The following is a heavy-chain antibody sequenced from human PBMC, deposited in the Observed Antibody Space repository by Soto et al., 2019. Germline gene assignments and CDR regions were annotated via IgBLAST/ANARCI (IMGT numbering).Heavy chain of an antibody. Sequence: PGGSLRLSCAASGFTFSDYSMNWVRQAPGKGLEWVSFITSSSSTIYYADSVKGRFTISRDNAKNSLFLQMNSLRDEDTAVYYCARDGPREQLDPYYFDYWGQGTLVTVSS. CDR3: ARDGPREQLDPYYFDY. D-gene: IGHD6-13*01. J-gene: IGHJ4*02. CDR2: ITSSSSTI. V-gene: IGHV3-48*02. CDR1: GFTFSDYS.